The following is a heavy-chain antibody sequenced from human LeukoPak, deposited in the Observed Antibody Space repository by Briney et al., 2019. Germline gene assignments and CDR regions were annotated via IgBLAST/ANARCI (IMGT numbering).Heavy chain of an antibody. V-gene: IGHV6-1*01. Sequence: SQTLSLTCAISGDSVSSKSAAWNWIRQSPSRGLEWLGRTYYRSKWYNDYAVSVKSRITINPDTSKNQFSLQLNSVTPEDTAVYYCARDHGLWRHYYYYYYMDVWGKGTTVTVSS. D-gene: IGHD3-3*01. CDR1: GDSVSSKSAA. J-gene: IGHJ6*03. CDR2: TYYRSKWYN. CDR3: ARDHGLWRHYYYYYYMDV.